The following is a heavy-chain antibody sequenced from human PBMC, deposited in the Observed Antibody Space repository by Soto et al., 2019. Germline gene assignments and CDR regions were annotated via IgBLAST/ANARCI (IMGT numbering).Heavy chain of an antibody. CDR2: IDPSDSYT. J-gene: IGHJ6*02. V-gene: IGHV5-10-1*01. Sequence: PGESLKISCKGSGYSFTRYWIIWVRQMPGKGLEWMGRIDPSDSYTNYSPSFQGHVTISADKSISTAYLQWSSLKASDTAMYYCARLPYGSNYYGVDVWVQGTTVTVSS. D-gene: IGHD3-10*01. CDR1: GYSFTRYW. CDR3: ARLPYGSNYYGVDV.